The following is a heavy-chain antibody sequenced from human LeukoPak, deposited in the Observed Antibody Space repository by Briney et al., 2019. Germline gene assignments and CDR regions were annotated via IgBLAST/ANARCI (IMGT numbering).Heavy chain of an antibody. V-gene: IGHV3-48*04. Sequence: GGSLRLSCAASGFTSSSYGMSWVRQAPGKGLEWVSYISSSGSTIYYADSVKGRFTISRDNAKNSLYLQMNSLRAEDTAVYYCAELGITMIGGVWGKGTTVTISS. CDR3: AELGITMIGGV. CDR2: ISSSGSTI. J-gene: IGHJ6*04. D-gene: IGHD3-10*02. CDR1: GFTSSSYG.